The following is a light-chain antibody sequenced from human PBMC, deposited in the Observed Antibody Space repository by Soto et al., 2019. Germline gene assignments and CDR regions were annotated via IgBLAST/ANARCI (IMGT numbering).Light chain of an antibody. CDR2: AAS. Sequence: DIQMTQSPSSLSASVGDTVTITCRASQGISNYLVWYQQKPGEVPQLLIYAASTLQSGVPSRFSGGGSGTDFTLTISSLQPEDVATYYCQKSNSAPLTFGGGTKVEIK. CDR3: QKSNSAPLT. V-gene: IGKV1-27*01. J-gene: IGKJ4*01. CDR1: QGISNY.